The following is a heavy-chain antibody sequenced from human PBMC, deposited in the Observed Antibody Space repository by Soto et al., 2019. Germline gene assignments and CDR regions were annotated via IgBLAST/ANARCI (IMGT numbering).Heavy chain of an antibody. CDR2: IYTSGST. CDR1: GGSISSYY. V-gene: IGHV4-4*07. Sequence: QVQLQELGPGLVKPSETLSLTCTVSGGSISSYYWSWIRQPAGKGLEWIGRIYTSGSTNYNPSLKSRVTMSVDTSKNQFSLKLSSVTAADTAVYYCALEGIDFWSGYYRGFDYWGQGTLVTVSS. J-gene: IGHJ4*02. CDR3: ALEGIDFWSGYYRGFDY. D-gene: IGHD3-3*01.